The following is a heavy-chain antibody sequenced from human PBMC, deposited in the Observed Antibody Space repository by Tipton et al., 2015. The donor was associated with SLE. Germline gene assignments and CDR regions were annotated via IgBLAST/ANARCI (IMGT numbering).Heavy chain of an antibody. J-gene: IGHJ4*02. CDR1: GYTFISYD. D-gene: IGHD2-2*01. CDR2: ISAYNGNT. Sequence: QLVQSGAEVKKPGASVKVSCKASGYTFISYDINWVRQAPGQGLEWMGWISAYNGNTNYAQKLQGRVTMTTDTSTSTAYMELRSLRSDDTAVYYCARDLSAVVVPAGTEGGYWGQGTLVTVSS. CDR3: ARDLSAVVVPAGTEGGY. V-gene: IGHV1-18*01.